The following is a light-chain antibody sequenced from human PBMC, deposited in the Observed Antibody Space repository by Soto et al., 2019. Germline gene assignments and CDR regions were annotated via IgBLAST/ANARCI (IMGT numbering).Light chain of an antibody. J-gene: IGKJ1*01. Sequence: DIQMTQSPSTLSASIGDRVTITCRASQSVDTWLAWYQQKPGKAPKLLIYKASSLQTGVPSRFSGSGSGTEFSLTISSLQPDDFATYHCQHYNDYSRMFGQGTKVEIK. CDR3: QHYNDYSRM. CDR1: QSVDTW. CDR2: KAS. V-gene: IGKV1-5*03.